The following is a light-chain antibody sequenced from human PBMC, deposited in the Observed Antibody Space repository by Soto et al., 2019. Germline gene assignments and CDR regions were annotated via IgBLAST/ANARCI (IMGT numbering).Light chain of an antibody. CDR1: QSVSSN. V-gene: IGKV3-20*01. CDR3: QQYGSSPKT. CDR2: DAS. Sequence: EIVLTQSPATLSVSPGERATLSCRASQSVSSNLAWYQHKPGQAPTLLIFDASSRASGTPERFSGGGSGTDFTLTISRLEPEDFAVYYCQQYGSSPKTFGQGTKVDIK. J-gene: IGKJ1*01.